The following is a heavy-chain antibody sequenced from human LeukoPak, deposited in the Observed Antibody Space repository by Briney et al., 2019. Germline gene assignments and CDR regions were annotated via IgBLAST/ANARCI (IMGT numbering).Heavy chain of an antibody. CDR2: ISSSSDAI. V-gene: IGHV3-48*02. J-gene: IGHJ4*02. CDR3: ARENWFKFDY. Sequence: GGSLRLSCAASGFTFNTYSMTWVRQAPGKGLEWLSYISSSSDAIWYADSVKGRFTVSRDNAKDSLYLHMNSLRDEDTAVYYCARENWFKFDYWGQGSLVTVSS. D-gene: IGHD3-10*01. CDR1: GFTFNTYS.